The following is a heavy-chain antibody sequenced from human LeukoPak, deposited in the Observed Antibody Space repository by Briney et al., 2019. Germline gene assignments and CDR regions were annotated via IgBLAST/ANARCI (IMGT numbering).Heavy chain of an antibody. CDR2: ISNSGGTI. D-gene: IGHD5-18*01. V-gene: IGHV3-11*01. CDR3: AKEYGYTYGEFDY. J-gene: IGHJ4*02. CDR1: GITFNDYY. Sequence: PGGSLRLSCAASGITFNDYYMSWIRQALGKGLECVSYISNSGGTIYYADSVKGRFTISRDNSKNTLYLQMNSLRAEDTAVYYCAKEYGYTYGEFDYWGQGTLVTVSS.